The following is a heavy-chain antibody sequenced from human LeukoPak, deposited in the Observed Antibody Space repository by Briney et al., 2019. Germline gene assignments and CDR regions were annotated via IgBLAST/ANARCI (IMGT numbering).Heavy chain of an antibody. CDR3: ARGSGYSPLFDC. J-gene: IGHJ4*02. CDR1: GFTFDDYA. D-gene: IGHD3-22*01. Sequence: PGGSLRLSCEASGFTFDDYAMHWVRQAPGKGLEWVSGNSWNSANIAYGDSVKGRFTISRDNARNSLYLQMNSLRADDTAPYYCARGSGYSPLFDCWGQGTLVTVSS. V-gene: IGHV3-9*01. CDR2: NSWNSANI.